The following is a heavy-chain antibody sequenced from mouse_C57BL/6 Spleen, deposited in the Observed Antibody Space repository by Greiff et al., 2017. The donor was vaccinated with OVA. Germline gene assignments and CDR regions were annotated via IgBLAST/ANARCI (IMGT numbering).Heavy chain of an antibody. CDR2: IDPEAGGT. J-gene: IGHJ2*01. CDR1: GYTFTDYE. Sequence: VQLQQSGAELVRPGASVTLSCKASGYTFTDYEMHWVKQTPVKGLEWIGAIDPEAGGTAYNQKFKGKAILTADKSSSTAYMELRSLTSEDSAVYDCTGQVETILAYYFDYWGQGTTLTVSS. CDR3: TGQVETILAYYFDY. D-gene: IGHD1-1*02. V-gene: IGHV1-15*01.